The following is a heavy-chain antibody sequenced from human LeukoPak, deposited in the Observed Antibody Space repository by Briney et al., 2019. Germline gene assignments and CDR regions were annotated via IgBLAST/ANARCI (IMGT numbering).Heavy chain of an antibody. J-gene: IGHJ3*02. V-gene: IGHV4-34*01. Sequence: SVTLSLTCAVYGGSFSGYYRSWIRQPPGKGLEWIGEINHSGSTNYNPSLKSRVTTSVDTSKNQFSLKLSSVTAADTAVYYCARHGSAAAFDIWGQGTMVTVSS. CDR2: INHSGST. CDR1: GGSFSGYY. D-gene: IGHD6-19*01. CDR3: ARHGSAAAFDI.